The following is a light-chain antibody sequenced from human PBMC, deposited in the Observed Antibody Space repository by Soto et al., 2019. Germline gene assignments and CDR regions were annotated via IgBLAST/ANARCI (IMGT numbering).Light chain of an antibody. J-gene: IGLJ2*01. CDR3: AAWDDSLNGRV. CDR1: SSNIGSHT. CDR2: NNN. V-gene: IGLV1-44*01. Sequence: QAVVTQPPSASGTPGQRVTISCSGSSSNIGSHTVNWYQQLPGTAPKLLISNNNQRPSGVPDRFFGSKSGTSASLAVSGLQSEDEADYYCAAWDDSLNGRVFGGGTKVTVL.